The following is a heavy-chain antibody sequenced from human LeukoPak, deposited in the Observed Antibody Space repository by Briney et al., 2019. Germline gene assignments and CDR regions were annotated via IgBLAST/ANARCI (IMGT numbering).Heavy chain of an antibody. Sequence: SETLSLTCTVSGGSISSYYWSWIRQPPGEGLEWIGYICYSGSTNYNPSLKSRVTISVDTSKNQFSLKLSSVTAADTAVYYCARDTSAGAFDYWGQGTLVTVSS. CDR3: ARDTSAGAFDY. CDR2: ICYSGST. V-gene: IGHV4-59*01. D-gene: IGHD6-25*01. CDR1: GGSISSYY. J-gene: IGHJ4*02.